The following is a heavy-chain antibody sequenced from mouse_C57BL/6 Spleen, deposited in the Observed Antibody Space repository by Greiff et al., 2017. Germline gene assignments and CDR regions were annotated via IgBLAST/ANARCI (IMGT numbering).Heavy chain of an antibody. CDR3: AYDYGFRFDV. J-gene: IGHJ1*03. CDR2: IYPRSGNT. Sequence: VNLVESGAELARPGASVKLSCKASGYTFTSYGISWVKQRTGQGLEWIGEIYPRSGNTYYNEKFKGKATLTADKSSSTAYMELRSLTSEDSAVYFCAYDYGFRFDVWGTGTTVTVSS. D-gene: IGHD2-4*01. V-gene: IGHV1-81*01. CDR1: GYTFTSYG.